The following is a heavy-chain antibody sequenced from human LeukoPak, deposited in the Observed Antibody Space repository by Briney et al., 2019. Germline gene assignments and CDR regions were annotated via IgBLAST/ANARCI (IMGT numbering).Heavy chain of an antibody. D-gene: IGHD2-8*02. CDR2: IYPGDSDI. Sequence: HGESLKISCKGSGYIFTNYWIGWVRQVPGKGLEWMGIIYPGDSDIRYSPSFQGQVTISADKSISTAYLQWSSLKASDTAMYYCARHMSGTGLNYYFSYYMDVWGKGTTVTVSS. V-gene: IGHV5-51*01. CDR1: GYIFTNYW. CDR3: ARHMSGTGLNYYFSYYMDV. J-gene: IGHJ6*03.